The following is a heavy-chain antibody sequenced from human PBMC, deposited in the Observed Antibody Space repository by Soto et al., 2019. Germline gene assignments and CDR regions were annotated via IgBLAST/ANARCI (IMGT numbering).Heavy chain of an antibody. CDR1: GASINSSSYY. Sequence: PSETLSLTCTVSGASINSSSYYWDWIRQPPGKGLEWIANVSYSGATYSTPSLKTRVTITVDTSKTQCSLTLTSVTAADTAVYYCARQHGSSSSAAYGMDVWGPGTPVTVSS. CDR2: VSYSGAT. CDR3: ARQHGSSSSAAYGMDV. V-gene: IGHV4-39*01. J-gene: IGHJ6*02. D-gene: IGHD6-6*01.